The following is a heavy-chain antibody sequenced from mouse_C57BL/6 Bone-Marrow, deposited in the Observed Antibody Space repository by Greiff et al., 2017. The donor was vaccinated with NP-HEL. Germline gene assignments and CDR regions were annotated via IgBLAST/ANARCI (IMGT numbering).Heavy chain of an antibody. Sequence: VQLQQSGAELVKPGASVKLSCKASGYTFTSYWMQWVKQRPGQGLEWIGEIDPCDSYTNYNQKFKGKATLTVDTSSSTAHMQLSSLTSEDSAVYYCAREGKWLPWDFDYWGQGTTLTVSS. CDR3: AREGKWLPWDFDY. CDR1: GYTFTSYW. J-gene: IGHJ2*01. V-gene: IGHV1-50*01. CDR2: IDPCDSYT. D-gene: IGHD2-2*01.